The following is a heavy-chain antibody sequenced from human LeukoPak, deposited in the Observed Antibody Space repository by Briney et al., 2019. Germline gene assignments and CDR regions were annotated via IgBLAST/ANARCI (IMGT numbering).Heavy chain of an antibody. CDR2: IYTSGST. CDR1: GGSISSYY. J-gene: IGHJ6*03. V-gene: IGHV4-4*07. CDR3: ARERWGYYYYYYMDV. D-gene: IGHD7-27*01. Sequence: PSETLSLTCTVSGGSISSYYSSWIRQPAGKGLEWIGRIYTSGSTNYNPSLKSRVTMSVDTSKNQFSLKLSSVTAADTAVYYCARERWGYYYYYYMDVWGKGTTVTVSS.